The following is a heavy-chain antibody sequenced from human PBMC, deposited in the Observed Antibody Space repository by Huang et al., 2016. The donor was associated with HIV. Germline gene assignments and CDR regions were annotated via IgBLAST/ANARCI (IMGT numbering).Heavy chain of an antibody. CDR3: ARDPYYSNRWKRNDASYL. CDR2: IGSDSRDT. J-gene: IGHJ3*01. Sequence: QVQLVQSGGEVMQPGASVRVSCKASGYVFGSYGRSWVRQAPGQGLEWLGGIGSDSRDTSSAQKFQGRVTMTTDTSTTTTYMELRSLRSDDTAMYYCARDPYYSNRWKRNDASYLWGQGTMITVSS. V-gene: IGHV1-18*01. CDR1: GYVFGSYG. D-gene: IGHD4-4*01.